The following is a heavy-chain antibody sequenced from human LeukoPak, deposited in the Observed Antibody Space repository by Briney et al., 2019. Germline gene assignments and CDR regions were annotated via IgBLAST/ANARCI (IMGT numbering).Heavy chain of an antibody. CDR1: GGSISSYY. J-gene: IGHJ4*02. Sequence: SETLSLTCTVSGGSISSYYWSWIRQPPGKGLGWIGYIYYSGSTNYNPSLKSRVTISVDTSKNQFSLKLSSVTAADTAVYYCAMGITMSYWGQGTLVTVSS. CDR3: AMGITMSY. V-gene: IGHV4-59*12. CDR2: IYYSGST. D-gene: IGHD3-22*01.